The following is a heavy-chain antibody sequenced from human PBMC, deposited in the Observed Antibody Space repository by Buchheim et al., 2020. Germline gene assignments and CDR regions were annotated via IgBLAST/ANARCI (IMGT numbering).Heavy chain of an antibody. CDR2: IYYSGST. J-gene: IGHJ6*02. Sequence: QLQLQESGPGLVKPSETLSLTCTVSGGSISSSSYYWGWIRQPPGKGLEWIGSIYYSGSTYYNPSLKSRVTISVDTSKNQFSLKLSSVTAADTAVYYCARRWLLEGDYYYYGMDVWGQGTT. V-gene: IGHV4-39*01. CDR1: GGSISSSSYY. D-gene: IGHD5-12*01. CDR3: ARRWLLEGDYYYYGMDV.